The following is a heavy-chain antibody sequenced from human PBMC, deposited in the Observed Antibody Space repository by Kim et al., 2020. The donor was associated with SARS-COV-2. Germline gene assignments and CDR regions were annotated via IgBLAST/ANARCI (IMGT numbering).Heavy chain of an antibody. J-gene: IGHJ4*02. CDR3: ATFGYSSSWYGGLEGY. D-gene: IGHD6-13*01. V-gene: IGHV3-48*03. Sequence: SVKGRFTISRDNAKNSLYLQMNSLRAEDTAVYYCATFGYSSSWYGGLEGYWGQGTLVTVSS.